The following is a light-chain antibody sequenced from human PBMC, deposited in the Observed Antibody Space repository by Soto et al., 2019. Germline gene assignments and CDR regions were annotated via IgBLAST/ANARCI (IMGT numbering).Light chain of an antibody. CDR2: GVS. V-gene: IGLV2-14*01. J-gene: IGLJ2*01. Sequence: QSALTQPASVSGSPGQSITISCTGTSSDIGGYNYVSWYQQYPGKAPKLIIFGVSDRPSGVSNRFSGSKSGTTVSLTISGLQAEDEADYYCSSYKTSSTVVVFGGGTQLTVL. CDR3: SSYKTSSTVVV. CDR1: SSDIGGYNY.